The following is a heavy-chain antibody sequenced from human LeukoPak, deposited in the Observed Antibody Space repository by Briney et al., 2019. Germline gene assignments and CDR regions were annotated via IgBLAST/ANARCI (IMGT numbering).Heavy chain of an antibody. CDR3: ASHWTYYDFWSGYYTATTFDY. V-gene: IGHV1-69*13. D-gene: IGHD3-3*01. Sequence: SVKASCKASGYTFTSYYMHWVRQAPGQGLEWMGGIIPIFGTANYAQKFQGRVTITADESTSTAYMELSSLRSEDTAVYYCASHWTYYDFWSGYYTATTFDYWGQGTLVTVS. J-gene: IGHJ4*02. CDR2: IIPIFGTA. CDR1: GYTFTSYY.